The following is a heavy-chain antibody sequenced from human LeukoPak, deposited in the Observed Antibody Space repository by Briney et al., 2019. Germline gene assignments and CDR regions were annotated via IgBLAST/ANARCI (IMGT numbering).Heavy chain of an antibody. J-gene: IGHJ5*02. CDR1: GGSISSYY. Sequence: PSETLSLTCTVSGGSISSYYWSWIRQPAGKGLEWIGRIYTSGSTNYNPSLKSRVTTSVDTSKNQFSLKLSPVTAADTAVYYCARDYGSGWYLPGFDPWGQGTLVTVSS. V-gene: IGHV4-4*07. CDR2: IYTSGST. CDR3: ARDYGSGWYLPGFDP. D-gene: IGHD6-19*01.